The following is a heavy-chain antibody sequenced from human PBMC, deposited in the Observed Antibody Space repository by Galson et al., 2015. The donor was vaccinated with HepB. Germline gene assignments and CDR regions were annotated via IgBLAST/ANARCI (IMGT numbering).Heavy chain of an antibody. D-gene: IGHD3-10*01. V-gene: IGHV3-7*01. Sequence: SLRLSCAASGFTFSSYWMSWVRQAPGKGLEWVANIKQDGSEKYYVDSVKGRFTISRDNAKNSLYLQMNSLRAEDTAVYYCAKESGSGSYYPNWYFDLWGRGTLVTVSS. CDR3: AKESGSGSYYPNWYFDL. CDR1: GFTFSSYW. CDR2: IKQDGSEK. J-gene: IGHJ2*01.